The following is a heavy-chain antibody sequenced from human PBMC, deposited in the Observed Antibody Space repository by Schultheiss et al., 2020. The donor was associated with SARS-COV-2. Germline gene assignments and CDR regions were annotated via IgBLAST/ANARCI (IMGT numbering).Heavy chain of an antibody. CDR1: GYTFTGYY. CDR2: INPNSGGT. D-gene: IGHD2-2*01. J-gene: IGHJ5*02. Sequence: GESLKISCKASGYTFTGYYMHWVRQAPGQGLEWMGWINPNSGGTNYAQKFQGWVTMTRDTSISTDYMELSRLRSDDTAVYYCARGGRVYCSSTSCYLNWFDPWGQGTLVTVSS. CDR3: ARGGRVYCSSTSCYLNWFDP. V-gene: IGHV1-2*04.